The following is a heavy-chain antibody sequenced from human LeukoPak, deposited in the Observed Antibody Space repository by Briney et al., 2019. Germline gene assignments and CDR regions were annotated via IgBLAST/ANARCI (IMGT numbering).Heavy chain of an antibody. CDR3: ARGKAEHFSYFYDSSGYPLLYFDS. CDR2: IYYSGTT. CDR1: TGSLNNYY. J-gene: IGHJ4*02. Sequence: SETLSLTCTVSTGSLNNYYWNLIRQPPGKGLEWGGYIYYSGTTKYNPSLKSRVTISLDTSKNQFSLRLGSVTAADTAVYYCARGKAEHFSYFYDSSGYPLLYFDSWGQGTLVTASS. V-gene: IGHV4-59*01. D-gene: IGHD3-22*01.